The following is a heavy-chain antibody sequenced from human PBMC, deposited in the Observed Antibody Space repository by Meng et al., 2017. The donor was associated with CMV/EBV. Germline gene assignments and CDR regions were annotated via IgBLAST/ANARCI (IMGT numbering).Heavy chain of an antibody. D-gene: IGHD4/OR15-4a*01. V-gene: IGHV3-15*07. Sequence: SCGVSDLTVGNVFMNWVRQAPGKGLGWVGRIKGEADGGTTDYAAPVRGRFIISRDDSKNTVYLEMKSLQVDDAAVYYCSYGANYYFDYWGPGTLVTVSS. CDR3: SYGANYYFDY. CDR1: DLTVGNVF. CDR2: IKGEADGGTT. J-gene: IGHJ4*02.